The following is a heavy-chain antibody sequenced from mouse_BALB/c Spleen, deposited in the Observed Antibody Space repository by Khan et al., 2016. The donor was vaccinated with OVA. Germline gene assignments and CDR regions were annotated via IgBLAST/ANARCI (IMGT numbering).Heavy chain of an antibody. CDR3: ARRGLNGIFVY. Sequence: QVQLKQSGAELVKPGASLKMSCTASGYSFITYWIHWVRQRPGQGLEWIGYIDPSTGNTEYTQKFKDKATLTADKSSSTAYMQLTSLTSEDSAVYYCARRGLNGIFVYWGQGTLVTVSA. D-gene: IGHD1-3*01. CDR2: IDPSTGNT. CDR1: GYSFITYW. J-gene: IGHJ3*01. V-gene: IGHV1-7*01.